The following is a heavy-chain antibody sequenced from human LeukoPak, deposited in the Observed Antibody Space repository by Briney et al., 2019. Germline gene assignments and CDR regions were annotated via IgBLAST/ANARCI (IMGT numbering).Heavy chain of an antibody. V-gene: IGHV4-59*08. Sequence: SETLSLTCTVSGGSINSYFWSWIRQPPGKGLEWIGYIYYSGSTNYNPSLKSRVSISIDTSKTQFSLKLSSVTAAGTGVYYCARTGPGGYWGQGTLVTVSS. CDR1: GGSINSYF. CDR3: ARTGPGGY. D-gene: IGHD1-14*01. J-gene: IGHJ4*02. CDR2: IYYSGST.